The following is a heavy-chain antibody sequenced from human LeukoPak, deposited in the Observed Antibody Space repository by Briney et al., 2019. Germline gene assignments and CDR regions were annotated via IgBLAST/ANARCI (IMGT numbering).Heavy chain of an antibody. CDR3: AKDYYGSSGFYYFDY. Sequence: GGSLRLSCAASGFTFSSYGMHWVRQAPGKGLEWVAFIRYDGSNKYYADSVKGRFTISRDNSKNTLYLQMNSLRAEDTAVYYCAKDYYGSSGFYYFDYWGQGTLVTVSS. J-gene: IGHJ4*02. CDR2: IRYDGSNK. D-gene: IGHD3-22*01. CDR1: GFTFSSYG. V-gene: IGHV3-30*02.